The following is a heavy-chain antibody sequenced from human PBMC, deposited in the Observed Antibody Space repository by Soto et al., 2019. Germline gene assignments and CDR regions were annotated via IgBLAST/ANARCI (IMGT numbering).Heavy chain of an antibody. V-gene: IGHV4-59*01. CDR1: GGSISNYY. CDR2: IYYSGST. J-gene: IGHJ4*02. CDR3: ARAVLPATAPFDY. Sequence: QVQLQESGPRLVKPSETLSLTCIVSGGSISNYYWSWIRQPPGKGLEWIGYIYYSGSTNYNPPIQSRVTISVDTSKNQFSLKLSSVTAADTAVYYCARAVLPATAPFDYWGQGTLVTVSS. D-gene: IGHD2-2*01.